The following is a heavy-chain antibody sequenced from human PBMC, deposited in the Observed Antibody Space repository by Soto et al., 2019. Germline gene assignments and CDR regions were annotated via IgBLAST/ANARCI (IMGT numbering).Heavy chain of an antibody. D-gene: IGHD6-13*01. V-gene: IGHV4-39*01. CDR1: SGSISSSSHR. CDR3: ARHLSWQQQQVDY. CDR2: IYYSGTT. J-gene: IGHJ4*02. Sequence: SETLSLTCTVSSGSISSSSHRWGWIRQPPGKGLEWIGNIYYSGTTYSNPSLKSRVTISVDTSKNQFSLKLTSVTAADTAVYYCARHLSWQQQQVDYWGQGTLVIVSS.